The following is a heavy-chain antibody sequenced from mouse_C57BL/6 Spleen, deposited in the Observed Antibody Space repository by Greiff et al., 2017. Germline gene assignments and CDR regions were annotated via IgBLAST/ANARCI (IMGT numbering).Heavy chain of an antibody. J-gene: IGHJ2*01. CDR3: ARRGVTTPFDY. D-gene: IGHD2-2*01. CDR2: ISSGGSYT. CDR1: GFTFSSYG. Sequence: EVKLMESGGDLVKPGGSLKLSCAASGFTFSSYGMSWVRQTPDKRLEWVATISSGGSYTYYPDSVKGRFTISRDNANNTLYLQMSSLKSEDTAMYYCARRGVTTPFDYWGQGTTLTVSS. V-gene: IGHV5-6*02.